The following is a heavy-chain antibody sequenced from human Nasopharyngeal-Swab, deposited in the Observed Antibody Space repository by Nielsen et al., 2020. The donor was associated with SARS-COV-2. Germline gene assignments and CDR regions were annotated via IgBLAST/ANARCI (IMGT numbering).Heavy chain of an antibody. CDR3: ARGRSRGIAARD. D-gene: IGHD6-6*01. Sequence: SETLSLTCTVSGGSISSGGYYWSWIRQHPGKGLEWIGYIYYSGSTYYNPSLKSRVTISVDTSKNQFSLKLSSVTAADTAVYYCARGRSRGIAARDWGQGTLVTVSS. V-gene: IGHV4-31*03. CDR2: IYYSGST. J-gene: IGHJ4*02. CDR1: GGSISSGGYY.